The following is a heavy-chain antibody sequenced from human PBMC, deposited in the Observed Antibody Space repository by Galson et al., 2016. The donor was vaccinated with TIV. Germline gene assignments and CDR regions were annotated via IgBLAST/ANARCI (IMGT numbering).Heavy chain of an antibody. Sequence: VRQAPGKGLEWVSGISSSGGSTYYPDSVKGRFTISRDNSKKTLDLQMNSLRAEDTAVYYCVKVRWELLPRGAFDIWGQGTKVTVSS. CDR3: VKVRWELLPRGAFDI. D-gene: IGHD1-26*01. V-gene: IGHV3-23*01. CDR2: ISSSGGST. J-gene: IGHJ3*02.